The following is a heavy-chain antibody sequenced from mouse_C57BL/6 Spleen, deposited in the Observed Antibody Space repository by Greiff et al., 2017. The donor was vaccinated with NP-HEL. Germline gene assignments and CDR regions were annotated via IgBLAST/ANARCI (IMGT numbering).Heavy chain of an antibody. V-gene: IGHV1-7*01. D-gene: IGHD2-4*01. J-gene: IGHJ3*01. CDR2: INPSSGYT. CDR3: ARSYYDYDVWFAY. CDR1: GYTFTSYW. Sequence: VQLQQSGAELAKPGASVKLSCKASGYTFTSYWMHWVKQRPGQGLEWIGYINPSSGYTKYNQKFKDKATLTADKSSSTAYMQLSSLTYEDSAVYYCARSYYDYDVWFAYWGQRTLVTVSA.